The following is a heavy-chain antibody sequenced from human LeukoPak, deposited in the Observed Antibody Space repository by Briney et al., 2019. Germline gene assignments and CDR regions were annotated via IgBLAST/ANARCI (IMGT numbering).Heavy chain of an antibody. CDR1: GYTFTSYD. J-gene: IGHJ5*02. V-gene: IGHV1-8*01. CDR3: ARGSYCSSTSCYYWFDP. CDR2: MNPNSGNT. D-gene: IGHD2-2*01. Sequence: ASVKVSCKASGYTFTSYDINWVRQATGQGLEWMGWMNPNSGNTGYAQKFQGRVTMTRNTSISTAYMELSSLRSEDTAMYYCARGSYCSSTSCYYWFDPWGQGTLVTVSS.